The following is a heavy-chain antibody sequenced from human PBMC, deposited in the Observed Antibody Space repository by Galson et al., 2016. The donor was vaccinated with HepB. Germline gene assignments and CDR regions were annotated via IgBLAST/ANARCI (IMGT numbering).Heavy chain of an antibody. J-gene: IGHJ4*02. D-gene: IGHD4-17*01. Sequence: SLRLSCAASGFTFSRNWMSWVRQAPGEGLEWVANIKEDGSEKHYVDSVKGRSTISRDNAKNSLYLQMNSLRAEDTAMYYCVRDWRYGDLDYWGRGTLVTVSS. CDR3: VRDWRYGDLDY. CDR2: IKEDGSEK. V-gene: IGHV3-7*01. CDR1: GFTFSRNW.